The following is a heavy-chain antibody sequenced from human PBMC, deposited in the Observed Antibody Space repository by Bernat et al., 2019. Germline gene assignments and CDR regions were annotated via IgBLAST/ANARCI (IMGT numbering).Heavy chain of an antibody. CDR2: IYWDDDK. Sequence: QITLKESGPTLVKPTQTLTLTCTFSGFSLSTSGVGVGWIRQPPGKALVWLALIYWDDDKRYSPSLKSRLTITKDTSKNQVVLTMTNMDPVDTATYYCAHLPGYSSSWYSPLDYWGQGTLVTVSS. CDR3: AHLPGYSSSWYSPLDY. D-gene: IGHD6-13*01. CDR1: GFSLSTSGVG. J-gene: IGHJ4*02. V-gene: IGHV2-5*02.